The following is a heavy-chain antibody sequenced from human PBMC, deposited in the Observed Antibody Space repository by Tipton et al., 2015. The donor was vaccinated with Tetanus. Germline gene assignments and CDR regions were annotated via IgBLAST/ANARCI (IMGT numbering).Heavy chain of an antibody. CDR2: VYSSGSA. CDR3: ARGGSDWSWYLQH. CDR1: GDSISSYY. V-gene: IGHV4-59*01. D-gene: IGHD6-19*01. Sequence: TLSLTCTVSGDSISSYYWSWIRQTPEKGLEWIGNVYSSGSAYYNPSLKGRATISVDTSTTQFSLRLNSVTAADTAVYYCARGGSDWSWYLQHWGQGTLVTVSS. J-gene: IGHJ1*01.